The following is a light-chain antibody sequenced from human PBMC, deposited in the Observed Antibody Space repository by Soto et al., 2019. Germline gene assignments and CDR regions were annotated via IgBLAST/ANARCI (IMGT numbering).Light chain of an antibody. J-gene: IGLJ1*01. CDR2: GVS. V-gene: IGLV2-14*01. CDR3: SSYSSSSTLV. CDR1: TSDVGVYNY. Sequence: HSVLTQPASVSGSPGQSITISCTGTTSDVGVYNYVSWYQQHPGKAPKLMIFGVSNRPSGVSNRFSGSKSGNTASLTISGLQAEDEADYYCSSYSSSSTLVFGTGTKLTVL.